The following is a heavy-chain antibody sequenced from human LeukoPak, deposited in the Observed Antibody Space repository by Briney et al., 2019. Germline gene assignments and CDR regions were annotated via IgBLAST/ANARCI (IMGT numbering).Heavy chain of an antibody. CDR3: TRSYYYDSTPFDP. CDR1: GGSISSSSYY. J-gene: IGHJ5*02. D-gene: IGHD3-22*01. Sequence: SETLSLTCTVSGGSISSSSYYWGWIRQPPGKGLEWIGSIYYSGSTYYNPSLKSRVTISVDTSKNQFSLELSSVTAADTAVYYCTRSYYYDSTPFDPWGQGTLVTVSS. V-gene: IGHV4-39*01. CDR2: IYYSGST.